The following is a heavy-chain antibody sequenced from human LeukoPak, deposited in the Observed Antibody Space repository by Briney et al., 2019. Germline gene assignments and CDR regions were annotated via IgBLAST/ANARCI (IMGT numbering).Heavy chain of an antibody. D-gene: IGHD1-26*01. CDR1: VFSFSNYG. J-gene: IGHJ6*02. CDR3: AKEWPWEFFYYGMNV. CDR2: ISYDGSNT. Sequence: PGRSLRLSCATSVFSFSNYGMHRVRQAPGQGLEWVPIISYDGSNTNYADSVRGRFTISRDNSKNMLYLQMNSLTAEDTAVYYCAKEWPWEFFYYGMNVWGQGTTVTVS. V-gene: IGHV3-30*18.